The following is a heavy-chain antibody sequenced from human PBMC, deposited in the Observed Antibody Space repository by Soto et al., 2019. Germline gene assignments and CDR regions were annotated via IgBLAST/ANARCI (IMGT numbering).Heavy chain of an antibody. CDR3: ISSRRYNWNPFVDYYYYGMDV. J-gene: IGHJ6*02. CDR2: IYYSGST. V-gene: IGHV4-39*01. CDR1: GGSISSSSYY. Sequence: QLQLQESGPGLVKPSETLSLTCTVSGGSISSSSYYWGWIRQPPGKGLEWIGSIYYSGSTYYNPSLKSRVTISVDTSKNQFSLKLSSVTAADTAVYYCISSRRYNWNPFVDYYYYGMDVWGQGTTVTVSS. D-gene: IGHD1-20*01.